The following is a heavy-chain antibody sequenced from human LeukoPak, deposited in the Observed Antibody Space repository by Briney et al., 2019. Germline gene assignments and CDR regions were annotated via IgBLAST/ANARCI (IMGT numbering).Heavy chain of an antibody. D-gene: IGHD3-3*01. J-gene: IGHJ4*02. CDR1: GFTFSSYG. V-gene: IGHV3-33*06. CDR2: IWYDGSNK. CDR3: AKEGNDFWSGYSFDY. Sequence: GGSLRLSCAASGFTFSSYGMHWVRQAPGKGLEWVAVIWYDGSNKYYADSVKGRFTISRDNSKNTLYLQMSSLRAEDTAVYYCAKEGNDFWSGYSFDYWGQGTLVTVSS.